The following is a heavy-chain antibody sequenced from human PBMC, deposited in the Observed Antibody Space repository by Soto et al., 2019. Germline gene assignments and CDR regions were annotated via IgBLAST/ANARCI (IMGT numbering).Heavy chain of an antibody. CDR3: ARIKIYYDSSGTFDS. D-gene: IGHD3-22*01. CDR2: MNPNNGDT. J-gene: IGHJ4*02. CDR1: GYTFTGYY. Sequence: ASVKVSCKASGYTFTGYYIHWVRQAPGQGLEWMGWMNPNNGDTNYAQKFQGRVTMTRDTSITTASMELSRLTSDDTAIYFCARIKIYYDSSGTFDSWGQGNLVTVSS. V-gene: IGHV1-2*02.